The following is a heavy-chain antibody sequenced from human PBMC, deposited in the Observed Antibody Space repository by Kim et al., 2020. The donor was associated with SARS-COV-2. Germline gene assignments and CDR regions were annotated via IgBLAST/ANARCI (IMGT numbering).Heavy chain of an antibody. CDR2: ISWNGDTI. J-gene: IGHJ4*01. V-gene: IGHV3-9*01. CDR3: VKDRLLGVTSYYFDS. D-gene: IGHD3-3*01. CDR1: GFAFEDHA. Sequence: GGSLRLSCAASGFAFEDHAMHWVRQAPGKGLEWVSGISWNGDTIDYADSVKGRSTVSRDNAENSVYLHMSSPGPEDTALYFCVKDRLLGVTSYYFDSWG.